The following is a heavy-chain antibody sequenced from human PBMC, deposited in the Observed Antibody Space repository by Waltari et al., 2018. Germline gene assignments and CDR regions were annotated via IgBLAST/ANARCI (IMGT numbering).Heavy chain of an antibody. D-gene: IGHD6-13*01. V-gene: IGHV4-59*11. CDR2: IYYSGST. J-gene: IGHJ4*02. CDR1: GGSISSHY. Sequence: QVQLQESGPGLVKPSETLSLTCTVSGGSISSHYWSWIRQPPGKGLEWIGYIYYSGSTNSNPSLKSRVTISVDTSKNQFSLKLSSVTAADTAVYYCARSGYSSSWYPLWGQGTLVTVSS. CDR3: ARSGYSSSWYPL.